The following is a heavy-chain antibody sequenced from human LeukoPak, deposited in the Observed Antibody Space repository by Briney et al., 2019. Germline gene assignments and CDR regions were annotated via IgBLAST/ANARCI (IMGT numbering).Heavy chain of an antibody. V-gene: IGHV3-21*05. D-gene: IGHD2-2*01. CDR1: GFTFSLYA. CDR3: ARDTFQPGLIDS. CDR2: INDGSSDI. J-gene: IGHJ4*02. Sequence: GGSLRVSCAASGFTFSLYAMNWVRQAPGKGLEWVSYINDGSSDIHYADSVKGRFTISRDNARNTLYLQLSSLRAEDTAVYYCARDTFQPGLIDSWGQGTLVTVSS.